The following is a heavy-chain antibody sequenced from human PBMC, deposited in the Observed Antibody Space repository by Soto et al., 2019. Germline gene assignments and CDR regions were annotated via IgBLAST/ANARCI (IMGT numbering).Heavy chain of an antibody. CDR2: ISSSSSYI. CDR1: GFTFSSYS. D-gene: IGHD6-6*01. V-gene: IGHV3-21*01. J-gene: IGHJ3*02. CDR3: ASDSCGDSRSVPFDI. Sequence: GGSLRLSCAASGFTFSSYSMNWVRQAPGKGLEWVSSISSSSSYIYYADSVKGRFTISRDNAKNSLYLQMNSLRAEDTAVYYCASDSCGDSRSVPFDIWGQGTMVTVSS.